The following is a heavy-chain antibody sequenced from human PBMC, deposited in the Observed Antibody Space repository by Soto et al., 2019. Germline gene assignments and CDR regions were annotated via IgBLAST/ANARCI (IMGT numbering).Heavy chain of an antibody. Sequence: ASVKVSCKPSGYRFISYGISWVRQAPGQGLEWMGWISAYNGNTNYAQKLQGRVTMTTDTSTSTAYMELRSLRSDDTAVYYCARWGRVVVVVVAATSSDRYYYYGMDVWGQGTTVTVSS. CDR1: GYRFISYG. CDR2: ISAYNGNT. CDR3: ARWGRVVVVVVAATSSDRYYYYGMDV. V-gene: IGHV1-18*01. D-gene: IGHD2-15*01. J-gene: IGHJ6*02.